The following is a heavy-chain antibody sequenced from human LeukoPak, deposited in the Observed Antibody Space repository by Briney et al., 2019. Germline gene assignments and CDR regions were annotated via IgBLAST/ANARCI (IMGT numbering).Heavy chain of an antibody. D-gene: IGHD1-1*01. V-gene: IGHV3-23*01. Sequence: GGSLRLSCAASGFTFRSYGMHWVRQAPGKGLEWVAAMSDTGNTYHAESVRGRFTISRDSSRNTLFLQMNRLRPEDAAIYYCARAPVTTCRGTFCYPFDYWGLGTLVTVSS. CDR3: ARAPVTTCRGTFCYPFDY. CDR2: MSDTGNT. J-gene: IGHJ4*02. CDR1: GFTFRSYG.